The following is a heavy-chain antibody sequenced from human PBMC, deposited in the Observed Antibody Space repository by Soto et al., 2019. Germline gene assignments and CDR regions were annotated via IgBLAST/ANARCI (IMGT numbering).Heavy chain of an antibody. D-gene: IGHD3-10*01. CDR2: IHYSGST. J-gene: IGHJ5*02. Sequence: QVLLQESGPGLVKPSETLSLTCTVSGGSISSYYWNWIRQPPGKGLEWIGYIHYSGSTNYNPSLKSQVTISVDTSKSQFCLKLSSVTAADTAVYYCATGRFSAMVRGVIMFDHWGQVTLFPVSS. CDR3: ATGRFSAMVRGVIMFDH. V-gene: IGHV4-59*01. CDR1: GGSISSYY.